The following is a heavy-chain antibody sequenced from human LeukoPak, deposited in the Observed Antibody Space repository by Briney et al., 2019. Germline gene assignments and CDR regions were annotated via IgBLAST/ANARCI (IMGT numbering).Heavy chain of an antibody. V-gene: IGHV3-30*18. CDR1: GFTFSSYG. J-gene: IGHJ4*02. CDR2: ISYDGSNK. CDR3: AQAWRWLQLNY. D-gene: IGHD5-24*01. Sequence: PGRSLRLSCAAPGFTFSSYGMHWVRQAPGKGLEWVAVISYDGSNKYYADSVKGRFTISRDNSMNTLYLQMNSLRDEDTAVYYCAQAWRWLQLNYWGQGTLVTVSS.